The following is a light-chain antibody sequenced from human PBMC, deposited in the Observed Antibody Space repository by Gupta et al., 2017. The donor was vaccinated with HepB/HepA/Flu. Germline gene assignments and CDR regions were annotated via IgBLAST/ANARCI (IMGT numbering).Light chain of an antibody. J-gene: IGKJ2*04. V-gene: IGKV3-11*01. Sequence: ETVLTQSPATLSLSPGDRATLSFSASQSVSSYLAWYQQKPGQAPRLLIYDASNRATGIPARFSGSGSGTDFTLTISSLEPEDFAVYYGQQRSIWCSFGQGTKLEIK. CDR3: QQRSIWCS. CDR2: DAS. CDR1: QSVSSY.